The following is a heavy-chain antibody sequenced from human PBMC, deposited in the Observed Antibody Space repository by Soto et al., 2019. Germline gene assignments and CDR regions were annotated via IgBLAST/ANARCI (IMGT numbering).Heavy chain of an antibody. CDR3: ARGAFGDAAMVTNYFDY. CDR2: LSYDGNNI. Sequence: QVQLVESGGGVVQPGRSLRLSCAASGFTFSNYAIHWVRQAPGKGLEWVAVLSYDGNNIHYADSVKGRFTVSRDNSKNSRFLQKNSLRAQDTALYYCARGAFGDAAMVTNYFDYWGQGTLVTVSS. V-gene: IGHV3-30-3*01. D-gene: IGHD5-18*01. J-gene: IGHJ4*02. CDR1: GFTFSNYA.